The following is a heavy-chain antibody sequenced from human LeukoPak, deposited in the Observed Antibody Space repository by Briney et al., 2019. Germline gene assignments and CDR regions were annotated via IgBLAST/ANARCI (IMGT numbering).Heavy chain of an antibody. D-gene: IGHD3-3*01. CDR3: ARGNGVRFLEWLVWFDP. J-gene: IGHJ5*02. V-gene: IGHV1-69*13. CDR1: GGTFSSYG. CDR2: IIPIFGTA. Sequence: SVKVSCKASGGTFSSYGISWVRQAPGQGLEWMGGIIPIFGTANYAQKFQGRVTITADESTSTAYMELSSLRSEDSAVYYCARGNGVRFLEWLVWFDPWGQGTLVTVSS.